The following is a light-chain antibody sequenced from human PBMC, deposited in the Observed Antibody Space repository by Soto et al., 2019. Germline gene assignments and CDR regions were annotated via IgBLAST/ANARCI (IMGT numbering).Light chain of an antibody. V-gene: IGKV1-5*03. Sequence: DIQMTQSPSTLSASVGDRVTITRRASQSISSWVAWYQQKPGKGPKLLIYKASHLESGVPSRFSGSGSGTEFTLTISSLQPGDFATYYCQHYNTYPWTFGHGTKVDIK. CDR1: QSISSW. CDR2: KAS. CDR3: QHYNTYPWT. J-gene: IGKJ1*01.